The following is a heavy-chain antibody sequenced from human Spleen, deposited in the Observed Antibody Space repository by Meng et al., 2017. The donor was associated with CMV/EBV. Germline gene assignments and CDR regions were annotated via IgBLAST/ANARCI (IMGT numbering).Heavy chain of an antibody. J-gene: IGHJ4*02. V-gene: IGHV1-69*04. D-gene: IGHD3-22*01. Sequence: SGCSFNSYGISWVRQAPGQGLEWMGRISPMLGKTNYAQKFQGRVTMTADQSTSTAYMELSSLRSEDTAVYYCTRDRDYYDGSWYYYWGQGTVVTVSS. CDR3: TRDRDYYDGSWYYY. CDR1: GCSFNSYG. CDR2: ISPMLGKT.